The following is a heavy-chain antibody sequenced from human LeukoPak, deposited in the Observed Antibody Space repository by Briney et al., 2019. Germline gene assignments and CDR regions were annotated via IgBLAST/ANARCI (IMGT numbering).Heavy chain of an antibody. Sequence: SGTLSLTCAVSGGSISGSSYYWGWIRQPPGKGLDWTGTIHYTVSTYYNPSLKSRVTISADTSKNQFSLKVSSVTAADTAVYYCARGSVDCSSTSCNTIYYYSGMDVWGQGTTVTVSS. CDR2: IHYTVST. CDR1: GGSISGSSYY. V-gene: IGHV4-39*01. D-gene: IGHD2-2*01. J-gene: IGHJ6*02. CDR3: ARGSVDCSSTSCNTIYYYSGMDV.